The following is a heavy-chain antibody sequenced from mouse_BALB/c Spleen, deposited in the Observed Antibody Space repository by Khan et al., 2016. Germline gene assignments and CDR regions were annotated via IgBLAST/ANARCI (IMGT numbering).Heavy chain of an antibody. J-gene: IGHJ1*01. D-gene: IGHD1-2*01. CDR1: GFDFSRYW. CDR2: INPDSSTI. Sequence: EVKLLESGGGLVQPGGSLKLSCAASGFDFSRYWMSWVRQAPGKGLEWIGEINPDSSTINYPPSLKDKFIISRDNANNTLYLQMSKVRSEDTALYYCSRPDSLLHEWDFDVWGAGTTVTVSS. CDR3: SRPDSLLHEWDFDV. V-gene: IGHV4-1*02.